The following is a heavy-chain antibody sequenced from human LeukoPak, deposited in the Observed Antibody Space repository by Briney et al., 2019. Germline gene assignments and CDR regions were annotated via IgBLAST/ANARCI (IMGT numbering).Heavy chain of an antibody. CDR2: IYSGGST. CDR1: GFTVSSNY. D-gene: IGHD2-21*02. CDR3: ARVVPSTAYYGGDCYAPGAFDI. J-gene: IGHJ3*02. V-gene: IGHV3-53*01. Sequence: GGSLRLSCAASGFTVSSNYMSWVRQAPGKGLEWVSVIYSGGSTYYADSVKGRFTISGDNSKNTLYLQMNSLRAEDTAVYYCARVVPSTAYYGGDCYAPGAFDIWGQGTMVTVSS.